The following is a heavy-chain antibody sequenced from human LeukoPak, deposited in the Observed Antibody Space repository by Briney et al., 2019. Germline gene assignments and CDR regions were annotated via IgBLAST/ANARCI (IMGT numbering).Heavy chain of an antibody. CDR3: ARDYFDSSDYPQTYYYYYMDV. J-gene: IGHJ6*03. D-gene: IGHD3-22*01. Sequence: GESLKISCAASGFPFSRYSMNWVRQAPGKGLEWVASISSTSTFIYSADSVKGRFTISRDTAKNSLFLQMNSLRAEDTAIYYCARDYFDSSDYPQTYYYYYMDVWGKGTTVTVSS. V-gene: IGHV3-21*01. CDR2: ISSTSTFI. CDR1: GFPFSRYS.